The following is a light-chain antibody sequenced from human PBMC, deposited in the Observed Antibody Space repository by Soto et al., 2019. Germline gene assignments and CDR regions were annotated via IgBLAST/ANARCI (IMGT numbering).Light chain of an antibody. CDR3: CSYPGSHTWV. CDR1: SSDVGNYNY. J-gene: IGLJ3*02. V-gene: IGLV2-11*01. Sequence: QSALTQPRSVSGSPGQSVTISCTGTSSDVGNYNYVSWYQQHPGKAPKVMIYDVTKRPSGVPDRFSGSKSGIMASLTISGLQADDEADYYCCSYPGSHTWVFGGGTKLTVL. CDR2: DVT.